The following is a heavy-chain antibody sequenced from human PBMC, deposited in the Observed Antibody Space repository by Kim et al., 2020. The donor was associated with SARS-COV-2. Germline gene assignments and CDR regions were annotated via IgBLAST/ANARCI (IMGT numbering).Heavy chain of an antibody. CDR2: IGGGGIGT. J-gene: IGHJ4*02. D-gene: IGHD6-6*01. CDR3: AKALRSWSFDY. CDR1: GFTFSSYA. Sequence: GGSLRLSCAASGFTFSSYAMTWVRQAPGKGLEWVSSIGGGGIGTFYAASVKGRFTISRDNSKNTLYLQMNSLRAEDTAVYYCAKALRSWSFDYWGQGTLV. V-gene: IGHV3-23*01.